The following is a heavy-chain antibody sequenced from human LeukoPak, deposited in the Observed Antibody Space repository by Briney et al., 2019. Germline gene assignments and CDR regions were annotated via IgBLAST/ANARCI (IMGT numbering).Heavy chain of an antibody. V-gene: IGHV3-30*04. CDR2: ISYDGSNK. D-gene: IGHD3-16*01. Sequence: GGSLRLSCAASGFTFSSYAMHWVRQAPGKGLEWVAVISYDGSNKYYADSVKGRFTISRDNSKNTLYLQMNSLRAEDTAVYYCAKDDLGADYWGQGTLVTVSS. CDR3: AKDDLGADY. CDR1: GFTFSSYA. J-gene: IGHJ4*02.